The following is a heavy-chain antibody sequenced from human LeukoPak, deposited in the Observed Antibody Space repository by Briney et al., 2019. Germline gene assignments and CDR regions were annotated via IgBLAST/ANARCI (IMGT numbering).Heavy chain of an antibody. D-gene: IGHD6-13*01. CDR2: INPSGGST. V-gene: IGHV1-46*01. Sequence: ASVKVSCKASGYAFTSYYIHWVRQAPGQGLEWMGIINPSGGSTSYALRFQGRVTMTRDTSTSTVYMELGSLRSEDTAVYYCAVPIAAADSFDYWGQGTLVTVSS. CDR1: GYAFTSYY. CDR3: AVPIAAADSFDY. J-gene: IGHJ4*02.